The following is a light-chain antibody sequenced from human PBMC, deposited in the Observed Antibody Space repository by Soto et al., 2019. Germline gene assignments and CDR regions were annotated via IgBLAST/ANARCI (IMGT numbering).Light chain of an antibody. CDR3: QQYGSSTWT. CDR2: GAS. J-gene: IGKJ1*01. V-gene: IGKV3-20*01. Sequence: EILLTQSPGTLSLSPGERATLSCGASQSVSSIYLAWYQQKPGQAPRLLIYGASSRATGIPDRFSGSGSGTDFTITISRMETEDFEVYYCQQYGSSTWTFGHGTKVDIK. CDR1: QSVSSIY.